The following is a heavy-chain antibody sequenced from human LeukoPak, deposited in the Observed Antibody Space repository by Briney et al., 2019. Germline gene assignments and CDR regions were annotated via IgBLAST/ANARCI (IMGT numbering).Heavy chain of an antibody. CDR2: ISYDGSNK. CDR3: AREATYYYDSSGYYDAKGGFDY. D-gene: IGHD3-22*01. V-gene: IGHV3-30*03. CDR1: GFTFSSYG. J-gene: IGHJ4*02. Sequence: PGGSLRLSCAASGFTFSSYGMHWVRQAPGKGLEWVAVISYDGSNKYYADSVKGRFTISRDNSKNTLYLQMNSLRAEDTAVYYCAREATYYYDSSGYYDAKGGFDYWGQGTLVTVSS.